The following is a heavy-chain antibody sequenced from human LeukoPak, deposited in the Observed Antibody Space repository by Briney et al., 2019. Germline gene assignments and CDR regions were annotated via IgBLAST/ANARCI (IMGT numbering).Heavy chain of an antibody. CDR2: ISYDGSNK. V-gene: IGHV3-30*18. CDR1: GFTFSSYG. Sequence: PGGSLRLSCAASGFTFSSYGMHWVRQAPGKGLEWVAVISYDGSNKYYADSVKGRFTISRDNSKSTLYLQMNSLRAEDTAVYYCAKDTTSGSYYMLRVSAFDIWGQGTMVTVSS. J-gene: IGHJ3*02. D-gene: IGHD1-26*01. CDR3: AKDTTSGSYYMLRVSAFDI.